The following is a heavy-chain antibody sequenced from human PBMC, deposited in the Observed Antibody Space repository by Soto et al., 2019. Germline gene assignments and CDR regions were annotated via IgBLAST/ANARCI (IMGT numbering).Heavy chain of an antibody. CDR1: GYTFTSYD. Sequence: VASVKVSCKASGYTFTSYDINWVRQATGQGLEWMGWMNPNSGNTGYAQKFQGRVTMTRNTSISTAYMELSSLRSEDTAVYYCARSVHDSSGYYYVDYWRQGTLVTVSS. V-gene: IGHV1-8*01. CDR3: ARSVHDSSGYYYVDY. CDR2: MNPNSGNT. J-gene: IGHJ4*02. D-gene: IGHD3-22*01.